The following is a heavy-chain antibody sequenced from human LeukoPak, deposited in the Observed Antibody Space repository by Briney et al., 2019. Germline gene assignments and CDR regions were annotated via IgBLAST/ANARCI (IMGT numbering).Heavy chain of an antibody. J-gene: IGHJ4*02. CDR2: IKQDGSEK. D-gene: IGHD5-18*01. V-gene: IGHV3-7*01. CDR3: ARVSGGYSYDAFDY. Sequence: PGGSLRLSCAASGFTFSSYWMSWVRQAPGKGLEWVANIKQDGSEKYYVDSVKGRFTISRDNAKNSLYLQMNSLRAEDTAVYYCARVSGGYSYDAFDYWGQGTLVTVSS. CDR1: GFTFSSYW.